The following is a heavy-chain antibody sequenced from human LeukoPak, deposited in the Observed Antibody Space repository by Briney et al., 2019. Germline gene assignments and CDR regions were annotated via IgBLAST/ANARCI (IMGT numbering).Heavy chain of an antibody. CDR2: IYYSGST. V-gene: IGHV4-31*03. CDR1: GGSISSGGYY. J-gene: IGHJ4*02. Sequence: SETLSLTCTVSGGSISSGGYYWSWIRQHPGKGLEWIGYIYYSGSTYYNPSLKSRVTISVDTSKNQFSLKLSFVTAADTAVYYCARTKSVWNFHFDYWGQGTLVTVSS. D-gene: IGHD1-7*01. CDR3: ARTKSVWNFHFDY.